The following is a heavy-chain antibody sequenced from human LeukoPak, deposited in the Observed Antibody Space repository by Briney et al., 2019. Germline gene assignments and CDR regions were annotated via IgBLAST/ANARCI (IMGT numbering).Heavy chain of an antibody. CDR1: GFTFDDYA. CDR2: ISYDGSNK. J-gene: IGHJ6*02. CDR3: ARDPLTRYFDWLLKDYYYGMDV. D-gene: IGHD3-9*01. Sequence: GGSLRLSCAASGFTFDDYAMHWVRQAPGKGLEWVAVISYDGSNKYYADSVKGRFTISRDNSKNTLYLQMNSLRAEDTAVYYCARDPLTRYFDWLLKDYYYGMDVWGQGTTVTVSS. V-gene: IGHV3-30*04.